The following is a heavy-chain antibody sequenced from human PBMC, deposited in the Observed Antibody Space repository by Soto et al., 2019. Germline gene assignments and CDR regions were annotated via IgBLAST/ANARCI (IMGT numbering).Heavy chain of an antibody. Sequence: QVQLQESGPGLVKPSQTLSLTCTVSGGSISSGDYYWSWIRQPPGKGLEWIGYIYYSGSTYYNPSLKSRVTISVDTSKNQFALKLSSVTAADTAVYYCARARLNDYDSSGILDYWGQGTMVTVSS. CDR2: IYYSGST. D-gene: IGHD3-22*01. J-gene: IGHJ4*02. CDR1: GGSISSGDYY. V-gene: IGHV4-30-4*01. CDR3: ARARLNDYDSSGILDY.